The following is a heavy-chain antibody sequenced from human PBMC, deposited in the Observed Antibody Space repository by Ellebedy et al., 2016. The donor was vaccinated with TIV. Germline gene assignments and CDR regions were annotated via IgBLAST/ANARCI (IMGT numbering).Heavy chain of an antibody. Sequence: GGSLRLXXAASGFTFSSYGMHWVRQAPGKGLEWVAVISYDGSNKYYADSVKGRFTISRDNSKNTLYLQMNSLRAEDTAVYYCAKTLRASSYWGQGTLVTVSS. CDR1: GFTFSSYG. CDR3: AKTLRASSY. V-gene: IGHV3-30*18. CDR2: ISYDGSNK. D-gene: IGHD6-6*01. J-gene: IGHJ4*02.